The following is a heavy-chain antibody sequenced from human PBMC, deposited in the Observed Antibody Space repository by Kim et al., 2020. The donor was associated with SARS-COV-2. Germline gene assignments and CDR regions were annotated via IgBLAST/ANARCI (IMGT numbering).Heavy chain of an antibody. CDR3: ARYRTSFYVDMDL. CDR1: GFTLNFYA. Sequence: GGSLRLSCAASGFTLNFYAMSWVRQAPGKGLEWLAVIWCGGGYTYYADSVKGRFTLSKDISKNTVDLQMNRLRPEDTAVYFCARYRTSFYVDMDLWGQGIRDSVSS. V-gene: IGHV3-33*08. J-gene: IGHJ1*01. CDR2: IWCGGGYT. D-gene: IGHD3-9*01.